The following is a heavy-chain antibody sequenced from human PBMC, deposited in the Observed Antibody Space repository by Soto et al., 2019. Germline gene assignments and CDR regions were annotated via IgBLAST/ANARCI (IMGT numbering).Heavy chain of an antibody. D-gene: IGHD3-10*01. J-gene: IGHJ4*02. CDR3: AKAPPSMVKLTHYFDY. V-gene: IGHV3-23*01. Sequence: GGSLRLSCAASGFTFSSYAMSWVRQAPGKGLEWVSAISGSGGSTYYADSVKGRFTISRDNSKNTLYLQMNSLRAEDTAVYYCAKAPPSMVKLTHYFDYWGQGTLVTVSS. CDR2: ISGSGGST. CDR1: GFTFSSYA.